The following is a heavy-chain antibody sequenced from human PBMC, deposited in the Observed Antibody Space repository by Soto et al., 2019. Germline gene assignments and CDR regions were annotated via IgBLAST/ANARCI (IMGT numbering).Heavy chain of an antibody. CDR2: ISYDGFKK. V-gene: IGHV3-30-3*01. CDR1: GFTFNNYA. J-gene: IGHJ4*02. CDR3: ARDLEVGARFDY. Sequence: QVQLVESGGGVVQPGRSLRLSCAASGFTFNNYAMHWVRQAPGKGLEWVAVISYDGFKKYYVDSVKGRFTISRDISKNTLYLQMNSLRAEDTAIYYCARDLEVGARFDYWGQGTLVTVSS.